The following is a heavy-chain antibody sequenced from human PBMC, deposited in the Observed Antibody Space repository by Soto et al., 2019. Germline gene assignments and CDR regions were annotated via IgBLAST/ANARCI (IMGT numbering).Heavy chain of an antibody. CDR2: IYYSGST. Sequence: QVQLQESGPGLVKPSQTLSLTCTVSGGSISSGGYYWSWIRQHPGKGLEWIGYIYYSGSTYYNPSLNSRVTISVDTSKILFALKLSAVTAADTAVYYCARDSSGYPSSWYFDLWGRGTLVTVSS. V-gene: IGHV4-31*03. CDR1: GGSISSGGYY. D-gene: IGHD3-22*01. J-gene: IGHJ2*01. CDR3: ARDSSGYPSSWYFDL.